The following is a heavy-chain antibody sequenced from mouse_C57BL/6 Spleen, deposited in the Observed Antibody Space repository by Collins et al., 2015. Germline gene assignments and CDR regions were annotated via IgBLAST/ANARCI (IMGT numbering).Heavy chain of an antibody. J-gene: IGHJ4*01. D-gene: IGHD1-1*01. Sequence: QVQLQQSGAELVKPGASVKISCKASGYAFSSYWMNWVKQRPGKGLEWIGQIYPGDGDTNYNGKFKGKATLTADKSSSTAYMQLSSLTSEDSAVYFCARPHYYGSSYYAMDYWGQGTSVTVSS. V-gene: IGHV1-80*01. CDR3: ARPHYYGSSYYAMDY. CDR2: IYPGDGDT. CDR1: GYAFSSYW.